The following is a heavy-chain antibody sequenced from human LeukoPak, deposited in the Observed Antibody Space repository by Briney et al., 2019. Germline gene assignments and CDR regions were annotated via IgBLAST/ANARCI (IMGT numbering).Heavy chain of an antibody. V-gene: IGHV4-34*01. CDR3: ARREGRAYSGYGY. D-gene: IGHD5-12*01. CDR1: GGSFSGYY. CDR2: IYYSGST. Sequence: PSETLSLTCAVYGGSFSGYYWSWIRQPPGEGLEWIGSIYYSGSTYYNPSLKSRVTISVDTSKNQFSLKLSSVTASDTAVYYCARREGRAYSGYGYWGQGTLVTVSS. J-gene: IGHJ4*02.